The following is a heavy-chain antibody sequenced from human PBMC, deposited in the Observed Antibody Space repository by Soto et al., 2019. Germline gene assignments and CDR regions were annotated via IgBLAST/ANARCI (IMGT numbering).Heavy chain of an antibody. CDR3: ARDQNRWIRLQNLFDS. D-gene: IGHD5-12*01. Sequence: AGSLTLSCAASGFTFSSYAMHWVRQAPGKGLEWVAVISYDGSNKYYADPVKGRFTISSDNTKNTLYLQINSMRAEDTAVYYCARDQNRWIRLQNLFDSWGQGTLVTVSS. V-gene: IGHV3-30-3*01. CDR2: ISYDGSNK. CDR1: GFTFSSYA. J-gene: IGHJ4*02.